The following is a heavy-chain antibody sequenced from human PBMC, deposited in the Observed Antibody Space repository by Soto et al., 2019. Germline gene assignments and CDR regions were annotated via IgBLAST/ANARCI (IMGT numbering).Heavy chain of an antibody. J-gene: IGHJ6*02. V-gene: IGHV3-23*01. Sequence: GGSLRLSCAASGFTFSSYAMSWVRQAPGKGLEWVSAISGSGGSTYYADSVKGRFTISRDNSKNTLYLQMNSLRAEDTAVYYCAKDDGRRGVTIFGVVIASYYYYYGMDVWGQGTTVTVSS. CDR2: ISGSGGST. CDR1: GFTFSSYA. D-gene: IGHD3-3*01. CDR3: AKDDGRRGVTIFGVVIASYYYYYGMDV.